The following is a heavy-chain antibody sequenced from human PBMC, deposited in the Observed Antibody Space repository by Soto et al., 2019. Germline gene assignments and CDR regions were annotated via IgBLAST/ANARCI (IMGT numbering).Heavy chain of an antibody. CDR3: TRGHYYGMDV. J-gene: IGHJ6*02. Sequence: EVQLVESGGGLVQPGGSLRLSCAASGFTFSAYWMHWLRQAPGKGLVWVSRTNTDGTATTYADSVEGRFTISRDNAKNMLYLKRTSLRAEATAVYYCTRGHYYGMDVWGQGTTVTVSS. CDR1: GFTFSAYW. CDR2: TNTDGTAT. V-gene: IGHV3-74*03.